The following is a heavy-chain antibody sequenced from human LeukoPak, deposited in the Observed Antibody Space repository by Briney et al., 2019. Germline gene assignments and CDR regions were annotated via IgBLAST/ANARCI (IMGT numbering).Heavy chain of an antibody. CDR2: IIPIFGTA. D-gene: IGHD4-17*01. CDR3: ARNGLGYGDYERFDY. J-gene: IGHJ4*02. Sequence: GASVKVSCEASGGTFSSYAISWVRQAPGQGLEWMGGIIPIFGTANYAQKFQGRVTITADESTSTAYMELSSLRSEDTAVYYCARNGLGYGDYERFDYWGQGTLVTVSS. V-gene: IGHV1-69*13. CDR1: GGTFSSYA.